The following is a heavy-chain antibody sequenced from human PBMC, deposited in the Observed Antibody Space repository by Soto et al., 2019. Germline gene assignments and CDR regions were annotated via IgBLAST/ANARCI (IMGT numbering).Heavy chain of an antibody. CDR1: GYSFTNFG. V-gene: IGHV1-18*01. D-gene: IGHD1-7*01. CDR2: ISPYNDNT. CDR3: ARALLAKLLINWLAP. J-gene: IGHJ5*02. Sequence: QVQLVQSRAEVKKPGASVKVSCKASGYSFTNFGVTWLRQAPGQGLEWMGWISPYNDNTHYVQKLQGSVTMTTDTSTTTAYMELRSLRSADTAVYYCARALLAKLLINWLAPWCQGPLVTVSS.